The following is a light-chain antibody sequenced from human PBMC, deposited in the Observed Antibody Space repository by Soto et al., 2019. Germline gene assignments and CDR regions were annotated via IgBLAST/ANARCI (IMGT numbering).Light chain of an antibody. V-gene: IGKV1-5*01. CDR1: QSISSW. J-gene: IGKJ2*01. CDR3: QQYNSYLYT. Sequence: DIQMTQSPSTLSASVGDRVTITCRASQSISSWLAWYQQKPGKAPKLLIYDASSLESGVPSRFSGSGSGTEFTLTISSLQPYDFATYYCQQYNSYLYTFGQGTKVDIK. CDR2: DAS.